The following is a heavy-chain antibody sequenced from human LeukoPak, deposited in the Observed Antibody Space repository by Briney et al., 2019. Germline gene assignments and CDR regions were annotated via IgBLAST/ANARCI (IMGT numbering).Heavy chain of an antibody. Sequence: GGSLRLSCAASGFTFSSYSMNWVRQAPGKGLEWVSYISSSSSTIYYADSVKGRFTISRDNAKNSLYLQMNSLRAEDTAVYYCAKDQWAWYFDYWGQGTLVTVSS. J-gene: IGHJ4*02. V-gene: IGHV3-48*01. CDR1: GFTFSSYS. CDR3: AKDQWAWYFDY. D-gene: IGHD1-26*01. CDR2: ISSSSSTI.